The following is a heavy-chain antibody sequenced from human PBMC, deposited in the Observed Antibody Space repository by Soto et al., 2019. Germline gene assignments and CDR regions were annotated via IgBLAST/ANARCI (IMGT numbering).Heavy chain of an antibody. D-gene: IGHD2-15*01. V-gene: IGHV4-59*01. CDR3: ARDPGIVADGDYYYYYYMDV. CDR1: GGSISSYF. Sequence: SETLSLTCTVSGGSISSYFWSWIRQPPGKELEWIGYIYYSGSTNYNPSLKSRVTISVDTSKNQFSLKLSSVTAADTAVYYCARDPGIVADGDYYYYYYMDVWGRGTTVTVSS. J-gene: IGHJ6*03. CDR2: IYYSGST.